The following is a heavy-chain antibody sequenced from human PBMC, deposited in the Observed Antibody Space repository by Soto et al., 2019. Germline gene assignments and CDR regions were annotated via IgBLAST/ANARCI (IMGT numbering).Heavy chain of an antibody. J-gene: IGHJ4*02. CDR3: VKRPRELLPFYY. Sequence: EVQLVDSGGGLVQPGGSLRLSCAASGFIFSHYVMRWVRHAPGKGLEWVSSISDSGGTSYYADSVKGRFTISRDNSKNTLYLQMNSLRAEDTDIYYCVKRPRELLPFYYWCQGTLVTVYS. V-gene: IGHV3-23*04. CDR1: GFIFSHYV. CDR2: ISDSGGTS. D-gene: IGHD1-26*01.